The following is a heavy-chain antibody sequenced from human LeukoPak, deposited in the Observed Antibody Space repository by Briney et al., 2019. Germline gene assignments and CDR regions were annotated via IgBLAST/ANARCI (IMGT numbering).Heavy chain of an antibody. Sequence: GASVKVSCKASGYTFTSYGISWVRQAPGQGLEWMGWISAYNGNTNYAQKLQGRVTMTTDTSTSTAYMELRSLRSDDTAVYYCARWYYGSGSLGGGNWFDPWGQGTLVTASS. CDR1: GYTFTSYG. J-gene: IGHJ5*02. CDR2: ISAYNGNT. V-gene: IGHV1-18*01. CDR3: ARWYYGSGSLGGGNWFDP. D-gene: IGHD3-10*01.